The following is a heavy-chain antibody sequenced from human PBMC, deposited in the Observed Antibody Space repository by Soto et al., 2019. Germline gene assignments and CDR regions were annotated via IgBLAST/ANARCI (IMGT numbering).Heavy chain of an antibody. Sequence: GGSLRLSCAVSGFTFNNYWMSWVRQAPGKGLEWVANINQDGSEKYYVDSVKGRFTISRENAKSSLYLEMNNLRAEDTAVYFCATQKLLLEYWGQGTLVTVSS. CDR2: INQDGSEK. CDR3: ATQKLLLEY. D-gene: IGHD3-3*01. V-gene: IGHV3-7*01. J-gene: IGHJ4*02. CDR1: GFTFNNYW.